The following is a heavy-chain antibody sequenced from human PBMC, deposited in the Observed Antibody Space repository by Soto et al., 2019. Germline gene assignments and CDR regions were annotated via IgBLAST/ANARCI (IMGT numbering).Heavy chain of an antibody. CDR1: GYTFTSYY. J-gene: IGHJ6*02. CDR2: INPTDNRK. V-gene: IGHV1-46*01. Sequence: QVHLEQSGAEMRKPGASVKVSCKASGYTFTSYYIHWVRQAPGQGLEWLGVINPTDNRKTYAQIFQGRVTMTRDTSTRTVYMELRSLRSDDTAIYCCAREAQTYSGMDVWGQGTTVTVSS. CDR3: AREAQTYSGMDV.